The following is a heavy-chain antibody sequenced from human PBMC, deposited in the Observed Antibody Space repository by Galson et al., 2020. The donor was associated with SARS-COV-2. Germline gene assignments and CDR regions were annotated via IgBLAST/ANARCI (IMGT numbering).Heavy chain of an antibody. CDR1: GDSVSSDSAA. D-gene: IGHD4-17*01. CDR2: TYYRSKWYS. V-gene: IGHV6-1*01. Sequence: SETLSLTCDISGDSVSSDSAAWNWIRQSPLRGLEWLGRTYYRSKWYSDYAVSMKSRITITPDTSKNQFSLQLKSVTPEYTALYYCARSPGKTVARTMDVWGQGTSVTVSS. CDR3: ARSPGKTVARTMDV. J-gene: IGHJ6*02.